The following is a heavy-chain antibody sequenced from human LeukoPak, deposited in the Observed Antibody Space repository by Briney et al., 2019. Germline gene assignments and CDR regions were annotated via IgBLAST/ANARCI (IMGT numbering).Heavy chain of an antibody. CDR2: INSGGSTT. D-gene: IGHD3-22*01. Sequence: GGSLRLSCAACGFAFSTYTMNWARQAPGKGLQWVASINSGGSTTHYADSVKGRFTISRDNAQNVLYLQMNGLRADDVAVYYCLRGDSRDFWGQGTLVTVSS. CDR3: LRGDSRDF. V-gene: IGHV3-21*06. CDR1: GFAFSTYT. J-gene: IGHJ4*02.